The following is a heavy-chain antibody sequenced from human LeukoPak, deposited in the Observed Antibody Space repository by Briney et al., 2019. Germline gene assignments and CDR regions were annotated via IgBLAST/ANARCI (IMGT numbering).Heavy chain of an antibody. V-gene: IGHV4-39*01. Sequence: SETLSLTCTVSGGSISSSSYYWGWIRQPPGKGLEWIGSIYYSGSTYYNPSLKSRVTISVDTSKNQFSLKLGSVTAADTAVYYCARGSAPPRGFFDIWGQGTMVTVSS. CDR1: GGSISSSSYY. CDR3: ARGSAPPRGFFDI. D-gene: IGHD1-26*01. J-gene: IGHJ3*02. CDR2: IYYSGST.